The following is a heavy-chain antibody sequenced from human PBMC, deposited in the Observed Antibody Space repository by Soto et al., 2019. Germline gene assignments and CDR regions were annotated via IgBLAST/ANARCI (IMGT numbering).Heavy chain of an antibody. V-gene: IGHV5-51*01. CDR1: GYSFTSYW. Sequence: GESLKISCKGSGYSFTSYWIGWVRQMPGKGLEWMGIIYPGDSDTRYSPSFQGQVTISADKSISTAYLQWSSLKASDTAMYYCASTRYGSGSYYNRNYYYYGMDVWGQGTTVTVSS. CDR2: IYPGDSDT. D-gene: IGHD3-10*01. J-gene: IGHJ6*02. CDR3: ASTRYGSGSYYNRNYYYYGMDV.